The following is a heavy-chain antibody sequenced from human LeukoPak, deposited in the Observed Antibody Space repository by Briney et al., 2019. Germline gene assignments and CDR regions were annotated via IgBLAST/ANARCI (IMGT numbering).Heavy chain of an antibody. Sequence: SETLSLTCTVSGGSISGYYWSWIRQPPGKGLEWIAYIYYSGSTNYNPSLRRRVTISVDTSKNQFSLKLSSVTAADTAVYYCARHGGYCSSTSCARDFDYWGQGTLVTVSS. J-gene: IGHJ4*02. D-gene: IGHD2-2*01. CDR2: IYYSGST. CDR3: ARHGGYCSSTSCARDFDY. CDR1: GGSISGYY. V-gene: IGHV4-59*08.